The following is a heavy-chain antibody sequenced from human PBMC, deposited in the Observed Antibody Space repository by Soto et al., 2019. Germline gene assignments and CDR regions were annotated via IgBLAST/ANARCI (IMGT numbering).Heavy chain of an antibody. CDR1: GFTFSSYA. D-gene: IGHD2-2*01. CDR2: ISYDGSNK. V-gene: IGHV3-30-3*01. CDR3: ARDASSRGYYYYGMDV. J-gene: IGHJ6*02. Sequence: GGSLRLSCAASGFTFSSYAMHWVRQAPGKGLEWVAVISYDGSNKYYADSVKGRFTISRDNSKNTLYLQMNSLRAEDTAVYYCARDASSRGYYYYGMDVWGQGTTVTVSS.